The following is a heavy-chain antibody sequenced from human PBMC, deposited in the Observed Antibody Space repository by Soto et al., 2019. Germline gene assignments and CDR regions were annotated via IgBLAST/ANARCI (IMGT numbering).Heavy chain of an antibody. D-gene: IGHD3-3*01. CDR2: INHTGGT. V-gene: IGHV4-34*02. Sequence: QVHLQQWGAGLLKPSETLSLTCAVYGGSVNGYYWNWIRQPPGKGLEWIGEINHTGGTHYNPSLKGRVTISVDTSKNQFSLRLSSVTAADTAIYYCATRITVFGLLIPPFDPWGQGTQVIVSS. CDR3: ATRITVFGLLIPPFDP. CDR1: GGSVNGYY. J-gene: IGHJ5*02.